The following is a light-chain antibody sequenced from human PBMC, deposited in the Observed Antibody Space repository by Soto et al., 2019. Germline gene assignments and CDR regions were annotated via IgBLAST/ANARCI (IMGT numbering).Light chain of an antibody. Sequence: DIQMTQSPSSLSASVGDRVTITCRASRTIAGYVNWYQQKPGKAPKLLIYKASTLKSGVPSRFSGSGSGTEFTLTISSLQPDDFATYYCQHYNSYSEAFGQGTKVDTK. CDR3: QHYNSYSEA. V-gene: IGKV1-5*03. CDR1: RTIAGY. J-gene: IGKJ1*01. CDR2: KAS.